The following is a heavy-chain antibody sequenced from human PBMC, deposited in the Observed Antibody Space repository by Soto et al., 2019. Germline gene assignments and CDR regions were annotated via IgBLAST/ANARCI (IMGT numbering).Heavy chain of an antibody. J-gene: IGHJ4*02. CDR2: IIPILGIA. CDR1: GGTFSSYT. D-gene: IGHD3-9*01. V-gene: IGHV1-69*02. Sequence: SVKVSCKASGGTFSSYTISWVRQAPGQGLEWMGRIIPILGIANYAQKFQGRVTITADKSTSTAYMELSSLRSEDTAVYYCARGGPYYDILTGDEFDYWGQGTLVTVSS. CDR3: ARGGPYYDILTGDEFDY.